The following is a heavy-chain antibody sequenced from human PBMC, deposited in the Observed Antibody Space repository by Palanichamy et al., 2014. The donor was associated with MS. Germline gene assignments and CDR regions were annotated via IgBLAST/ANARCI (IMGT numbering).Heavy chain of an antibody. CDR1: GFTFSDYW. Sequence: EVHLVQSGGDLVQPGGSLRLSCAVSGFTFSDYWMNWVRQAPGKGLEWLANISPDGHGQNYLDSVRGRFTISRDNARNSLYLQMNSLRGEDTAVYYCARTILRQSLTNYFDHWGQGARVAVSS. CDR3: ARTILRQSLTNYFDH. V-gene: IGHV3-7*01. D-gene: IGHD3-3*01. CDR2: ISPDGHGQ. J-gene: IGHJ4*02.